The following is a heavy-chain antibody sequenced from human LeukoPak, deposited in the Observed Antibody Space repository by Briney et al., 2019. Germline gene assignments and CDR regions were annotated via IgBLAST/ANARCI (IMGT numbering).Heavy chain of an antibody. Sequence: GGSLRLSCAASGFTFSSYGMHWVRQAPGKRLEWVAVISYDGSSAYYADSVKGRFTISRDNAKNTLYLQMNSLRDEDTAVYYCARDSSDTSSWPYYCDYWGQGTLVTVSS. CDR3: ARDSSDTSSWPYYCDY. D-gene: IGHD6-13*01. J-gene: IGHJ4*02. CDR2: ISYDGSSA. CDR1: GFTFSSYG. V-gene: IGHV3-30*03.